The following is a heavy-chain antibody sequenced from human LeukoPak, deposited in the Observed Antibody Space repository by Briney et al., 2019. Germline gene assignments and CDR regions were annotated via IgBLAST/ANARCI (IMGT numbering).Heavy chain of an antibody. V-gene: IGHV4-4*07. CDR3: ARDRSGSYFDY. D-gene: IGHD3-3*01. Sequence: SETLSLTCNVSGGSIDSYYWSWIRQPAGKGLEWIGRIFGSGSAIYNPSLKSRVTMSVDTSKNQFSLKLSSVTAADTAVYYCARDRSGSYFDYWGQGTLVTVSS. CDR2: IFGSGSA. CDR1: GGSIDSYY. J-gene: IGHJ4*02.